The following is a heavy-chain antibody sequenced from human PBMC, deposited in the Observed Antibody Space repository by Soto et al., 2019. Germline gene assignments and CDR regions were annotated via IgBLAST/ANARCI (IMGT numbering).Heavy chain of an antibody. J-gene: IGHJ4*02. CDR1: GGSFSGYY. D-gene: IGHD2-15*01. V-gene: IGHV4-59*08. Sequence: SETLSLTCAVYGGSFSGYYWSWIRQPPGTGLEWIGYIYYSGSTYYNPSLKSRVTISVDTSKNQFSLKLTSVTAADTAVYYCARGYCTGGTCYSRFFGYWGQGTPVTVSS. CDR2: IYYSGST. CDR3: ARGYCTGGTCYSRFFGY.